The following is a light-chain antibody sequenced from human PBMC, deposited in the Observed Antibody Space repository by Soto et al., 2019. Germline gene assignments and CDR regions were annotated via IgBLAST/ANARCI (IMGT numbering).Light chain of an antibody. CDR1: QSISSY. V-gene: IGKV1-39*01. Sequence: DIQMTQSPSSLSASVGDRVTITCXASQSISSYLNWYQQKPGKAPKLLIYAASSLQSGVPSRFSGSGSGTDFTLTISSLQPEDFATYYCQQSYSTPLTFGGGTKV. CDR2: AAS. J-gene: IGKJ4*01. CDR3: QQSYSTPLT.